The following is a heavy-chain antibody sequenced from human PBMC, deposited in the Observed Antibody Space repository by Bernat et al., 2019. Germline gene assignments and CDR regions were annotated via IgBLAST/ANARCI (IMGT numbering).Heavy chain of an antibody. V-gene: IGHV3-43*01. J-gene: IGHJ4*02. D-gene: IGHD6-13*01. Sequence: EVQLVESGGVVVQPGGFLRLSCAASGFTFDDYTMHWVRQAPGKGLEWVSLISWDGVSTYYADSVKGRFTISRDNSKNSLYVQMKSLRTEDTALYYCAKATSRIAAAGTVFDYWGQGTLVTVSS. CDR3: AKATSRIAAAGTVFDY. CDR2: ISWDGVST. CDR1: GFTFDDYT.